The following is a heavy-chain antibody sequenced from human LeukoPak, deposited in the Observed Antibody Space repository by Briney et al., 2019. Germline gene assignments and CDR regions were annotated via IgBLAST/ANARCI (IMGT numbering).Heavy chain of an antibody. J-gene: IGHJ6*03. CDR1: GYTFTGYY. V-gene: IGHV1-2*02. D-gene: IGHD4-23*01. Sequence: ASVKVSCKASGYTFTGYYMHWVRQAPGQGLEWMGWINPNSGGTNYAQKFQGKVTMTRDTSISTAYMELSRLRSDDTAVYYCARGGGKLYYYYMDVWGKGTTVTVSS. CDR3: ARGGGKLYYYYMDV. CDR2: INPNSGGT.